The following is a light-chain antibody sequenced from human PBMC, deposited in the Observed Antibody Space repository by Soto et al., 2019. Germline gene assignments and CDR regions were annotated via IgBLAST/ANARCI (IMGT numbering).Light chain of an antibody. CDR1: QSISTY. V-gene: IGKV1-39*01. Sequence: DIQMTQSPSSLSASVGDRVTITCRASQSISTYLNWYQQKPGKAPKLLIYAASSLQSGVPSRFSASGSGTDFTLTISSLQPEDFAVYYGQQYGSSLFTFGPGTKVDIK. CDR2: AAS. CDR3: QQYGSSLFT. J-gene: IGKJ3*01.